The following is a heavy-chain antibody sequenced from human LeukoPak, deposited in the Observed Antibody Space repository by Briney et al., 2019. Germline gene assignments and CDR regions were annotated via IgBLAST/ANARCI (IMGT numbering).Heavy chain of an antibody. CDR3: TTSQGGYDYLWDY. CDR2: IKSKTDGGTT. Sequence: PGGSLRLSCAASGFTCSNAWMSWVRQAPGKGLEWVGRIKSKTDGGTTDYAAPVKGRFTISRDDSKNTLYLQMNSLKTEDTAVYYCTTSQGGYDYLWDYWGQGTLVTVSS. D-gene: IGHD5-12*01. CDR1: GFTCSNAW. J-gene: IGHJ4*02. V-gene: IGHV3-15*01.